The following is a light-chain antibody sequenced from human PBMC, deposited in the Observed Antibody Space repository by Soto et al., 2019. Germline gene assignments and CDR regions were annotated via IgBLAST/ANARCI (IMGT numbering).Light chain of an antibody. V-gene: IGLV2-14*01. J-gene: IGLJ3*02. Sequence: QSVLTQPASVSGSPGQSITISCTGTSSDIGGYNYVSWYQHHPGKAPKLMIYEVSNRPSGVSNRFSGSKSANTASLTISGLQAEDEADYYCSSFTRSSTLVVFGGGTKVTVL. CDR1: SSDIGGYNY. CDR2: EVS. CDR3: SSFTRSSTLVV.